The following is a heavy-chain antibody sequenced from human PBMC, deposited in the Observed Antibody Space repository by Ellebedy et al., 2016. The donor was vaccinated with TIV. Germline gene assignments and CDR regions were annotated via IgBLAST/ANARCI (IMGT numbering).Heavy chain of an antibody. CDR2: IKQDGSEK. D-gene: IGHD2-15*01. Sequence: GESLKISXAASGFTFSDYYMSWIRQAPGKGLEWVANIKQDGSEKYYVDSVKGRFTISRDNAKNSLYLQMNSLRAEDTAVYYCARDPRIWGSGGGIWGQGTMVTVSS. V-gene: IGHV3-7*01. CDR3: ARDPRIWGSGGGI. CDR1: GFTFSDYY. J-gene: IGHJ3*02.